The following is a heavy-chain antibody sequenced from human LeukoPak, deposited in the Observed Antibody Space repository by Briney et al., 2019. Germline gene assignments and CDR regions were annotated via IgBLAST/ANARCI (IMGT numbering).Heavy chain of an antibody. D-gene: IGHD2-8*01. V-gene: IGHV3-33*01. CDR1: GFTFSGYG. CDR3: ARVGYCTTDTCYVSGMDV. CDR2: IWNDGSKK. J-gene: IGHJ6*02. Sequence: PGRSLRLSCAVSGFTFSGYGIHWVRQAPGKGLEWVAIIWNDGSKKYYADSVKGRFTISRDNSENTLYLQMNSLRDEDTAVYYCARVGYCTTDTCYVSGMDVWGQGTTVTVSS.